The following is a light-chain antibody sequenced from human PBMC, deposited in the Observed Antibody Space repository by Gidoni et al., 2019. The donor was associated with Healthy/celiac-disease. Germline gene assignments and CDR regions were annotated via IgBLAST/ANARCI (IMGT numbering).Light chain of an antibody. Sequence: QSALTQPASVSGSPGQSITISCTVTSSYVGGYNYVSWYQQHPGKAPKLMIYDVSNRPSGVSNRFSGSNSGNTASLTISGLQAEDEADYYCSSYTSSSWVFGGGTKLTVL. CDR3: SSYTSSSWV. J-gene: IGLJ3*02. CDR1: SSYVGGYNY. V-gene: IGLV2-14*01. CDR2: DVS.